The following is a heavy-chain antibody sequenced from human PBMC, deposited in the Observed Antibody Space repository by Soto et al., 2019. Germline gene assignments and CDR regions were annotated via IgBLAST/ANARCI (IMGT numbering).Heavy chain of an antibody. D-gene: IGHD4-17*01. Sequence: QVQLVQSGAEVKKPGASVKVSCKASGYTFISYYMHWVRQAPGLGLEWMGIINPSGGSTSYAQKFQGRVTMTRDTSTSTVYMELSSLRSEDTAVYYCARDPGSGDYRFDYWGQGTLVTVSS. V-gene: IGHV1-46*01. J-gene: IGHJ4*02. CDR2: INPSGGST. CDR1: GYTFISYY. CDR3: ARDPGSGDYRFDY.